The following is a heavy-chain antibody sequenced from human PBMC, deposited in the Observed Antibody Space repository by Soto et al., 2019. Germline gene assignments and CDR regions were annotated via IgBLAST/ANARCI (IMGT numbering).Heavy chain of an antibody. J-gene: IGHJ6*04. D-gene: IGHD3-22*01. CDR1: GGSIVSTSYS. CDR2: IYYSGST. CDR3: ARSNYYDSPVAYYYYGMDV. Sequence: SETLSPTSLAPGGSIVSTSYSWCWIRQPTGKGLEWIGSIYYSGSTYYNPSLKSRVTISVDTSKNQFSLKLSSVTAADTAVYYCARSNYYDSPVAYYYYGMDVWGKGTTVT. V-gene: IGHV4-39*01.